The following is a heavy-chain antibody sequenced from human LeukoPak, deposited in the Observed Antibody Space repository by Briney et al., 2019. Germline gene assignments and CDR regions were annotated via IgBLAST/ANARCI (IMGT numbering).Heavy chain of an antibody. D-gene: IGHD2-2*01. CDR2: INSDGSST. V-gene: IGHV3-74*01. CDR1: GFTFSSYW. J-gene: IGHJ5*02. CDR3: ARDPHCTSTTCYGNWFDP. Sequence: GGSLRLSCAASGFTFSSYWMHWVRQVPGKGLVWVSRINSDGSSTNYADSVKGRFTISRDNAKNTLYLQMNSLRAEDTAVYYCARDPHCTSTTCYGNWFDPWGQGTLVTVSS.